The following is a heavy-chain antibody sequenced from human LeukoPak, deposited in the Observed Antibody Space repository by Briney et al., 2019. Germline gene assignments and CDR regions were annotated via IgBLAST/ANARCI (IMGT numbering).Heavy chain of an antibody. CDR2: MNPNSGNT. J-gene: IGHJ6*02. V-gene: IGHV1-8*01. D-gene: IGHD3-3*01. CDR1: GYTFTSYD. CDR3: ARVSCYDFWSGYYRPYYYGMDV. Sequence: ASVKVSCKASGYTFTSYDINWVRQATGQGLEWMGWMNPNSGNTGYAQKFQGRVTMTRNTSISTAYMELSSLRSEDTAVYYCARVSCYDFWSGYYRPYYYGMDVWGQGTTVTVSS.